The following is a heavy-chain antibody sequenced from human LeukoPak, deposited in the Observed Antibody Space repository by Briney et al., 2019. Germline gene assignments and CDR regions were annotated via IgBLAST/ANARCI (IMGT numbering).Heavy chain of an antibody. CDR2: INSGGSGT. CDR1: GFSFSSNW. V-gene: IGHV3-74*01. D-gene: IGHD7-27*01. CDR3: ATSLGPLTEY. J-gene: IGHJ4*02. Sequence: GGSLRLSCAASGFSFSSNWMHWVRQTPGKGLVWVSRINSGGSGTSYAASVEGRFTISRDNVKNTLYLQMDSLRAEDTAVYYCATSLGPLTEYWGQGTLVTVSS.